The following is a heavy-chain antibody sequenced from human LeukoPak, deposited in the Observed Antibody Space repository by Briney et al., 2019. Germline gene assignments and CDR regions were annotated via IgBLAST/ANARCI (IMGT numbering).Heavy chain of an antibody. CDR2: IDPSDSYT. J-gene: IGHJ4*02. D-gene: IGHD1-26*01. V-gene: IGHV5-10-1*01. CDR1: GYSFTTYW. Sequence: GESLKISCQGSGYSFTTYWITWVRQLPGKGLEWMGNIDPSDSYTNYSPSFQGHVTISADKSISTAYLQWSSLKASDSAMYYCARESSRSQWEPHDYWGQGTLVTVSS. CDR3: ARESSRSQWEPHDY.